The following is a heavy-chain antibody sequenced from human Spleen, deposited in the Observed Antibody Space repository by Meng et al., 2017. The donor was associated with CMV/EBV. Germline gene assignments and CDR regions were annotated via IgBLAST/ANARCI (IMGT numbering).Heavy chain of an antibody. V-gene: IGHV1-8*01. J-gene: IGHJ4*02. CDR3: ALTVAAGY. D-gene: IGHD6-19*01. CDR1: GYTFTSSD. Sequence: QVQRVQSGAEVKKPGASVKVSCKASGYTFTSSDINWVRQATGQGLEWMGWINPNTGNTGYAQKFQGRVTLTGSTSISTAYMELSSLRSEDTAVYYCALTVAAGYWGQGTLVTVSS. CDR2: INPNTGNT.